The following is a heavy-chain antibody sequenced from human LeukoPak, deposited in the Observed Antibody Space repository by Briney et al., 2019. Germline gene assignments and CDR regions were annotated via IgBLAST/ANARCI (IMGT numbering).Heavy chain of an antibody. Sequence: GGSLRLSCAASEFTFSSYSMNWVRQAPGKGLEWVSVIYSGGSTYYADSVKGRFTISRDNSKNTLYLQMNSLRAEDTAVYYCARGQNVPAWGQGTLVTVSS. V-gene: IGHV3-53*01. D-gene: IGHD1-1*01. CDR3: ARGQNVPA. CDR2: IYSGGST. J-gene: IGHJ4*02. CDR1: EFTFSSYS.